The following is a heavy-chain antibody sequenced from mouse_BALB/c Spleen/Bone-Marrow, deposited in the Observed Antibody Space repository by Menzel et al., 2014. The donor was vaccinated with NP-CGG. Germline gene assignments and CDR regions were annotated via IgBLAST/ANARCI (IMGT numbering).Heavy chain of an antibody. Sequence: ESGAELVKPGASVKLSCTASGFNIKDTYMHWVKQRPEQGLEWIGRIDPANGNTKYDPKFQGKATITIDTSSNTAYLQVSSLTSEDTAVYYCASATTATYYAMDYWGQGTSVTVSS. J-gene: IGHJ4*01. V-gene: IGHV14-3*02. CDR1: GFNIKDTY. CDR2: IDPANGNT. D-gene: IGHD1-2*01. CDR3: ASATTATYYAMDY.